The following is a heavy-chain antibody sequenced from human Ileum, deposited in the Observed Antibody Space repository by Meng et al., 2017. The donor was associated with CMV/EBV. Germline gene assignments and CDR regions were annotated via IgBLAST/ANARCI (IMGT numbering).Heavy chain of an antibody. Sequence: GRSLRLSCAASGFIFSSYWLSWVRQAPGRGLEWVANINQYGGEIYYVDSVKGRFTISRDNAKNSLYLQMNSQRAEDTAVHYCARNWNGDYYGMDVWGQGTTVTVSS. V-gene: IGHV3-7*01. CDR1: GFIFSSYW. CDR3: ARNWNGDYYGMDV. D-gene: IGHD1-1*01. CDR2: INQYGGEI. J-gene: IGHJ6*02.